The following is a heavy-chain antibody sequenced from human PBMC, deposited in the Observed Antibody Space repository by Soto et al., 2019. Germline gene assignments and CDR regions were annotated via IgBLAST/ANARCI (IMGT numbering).Heavy chain of an antibody. Sequence: QVQLVQSGAEVKKPGSSVKVPCKASGGTFSSYAISWVRQAPGQGLEWMGGIIPIFGTANYAQKFQGRVTITADESTSTAYMELSSLRSEDTAVYYCARVIARHYYDSRKVLSGMDVWGQGTTVTVSS. J-gene: IGHJ6*02. V-gene: IGHV1-69*01. CDR2: IIPIFGTA. D-gene: IGHD3-22*01. CDR3: ARVIARHYYDSRKVLSGMDV. CDR1: GGTFSSYA.